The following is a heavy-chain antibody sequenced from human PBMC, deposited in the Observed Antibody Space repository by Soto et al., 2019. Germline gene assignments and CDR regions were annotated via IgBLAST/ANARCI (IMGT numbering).Heavy chain of an antibody. Sequence: ASVKVSCKASGYTFTSYDINWVRQTAGQGLEWMGWISAYNGNTNYAQKLQGRVTMTTDTSTSTAYMELRSLRSDDTAVYYCARDRGSYALDYWGQGTLVTVSS. CDR3: ARDRGSYALDY. V-gene: IGHV1-18*01. J-gene: IGHJ4*02. D-gene: IGHD1-26*01. CDR2: ISAYNGNT. CDR1: GYTFTSYD.